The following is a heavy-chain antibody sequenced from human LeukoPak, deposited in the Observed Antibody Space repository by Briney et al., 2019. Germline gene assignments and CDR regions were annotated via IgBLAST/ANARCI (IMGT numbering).Heavy chain of an antibody. D-gene: IGHD3-3*01. CDR3: ARAENYDLFSGLYYFHS. Sequence: SGTLSLTCAVSGVSIIRTNWWIWVRQTPGRGLEWIGEIYCDGVTNYNPSLKSRVTISIDKSKNHFSLNLTSVTAADTAVYYCARAENYDLFSGLYYFHSWGQGTLVTVSS. V-gene: IGHV4-4*02. CDR1: GVSIIRTNW. CDR2: IYCDGVT. J-gene: IGHJ4*02.